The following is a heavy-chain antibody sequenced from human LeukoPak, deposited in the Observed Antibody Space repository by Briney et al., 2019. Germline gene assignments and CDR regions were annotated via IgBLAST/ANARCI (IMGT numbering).Heavy chain of an antibody. CDR2: IYTSGST. Sequence: SETLSLTCTVSGGSISSYYWSWIRQPAGKGLEWIGRIYTSGSTNYNPSLKSRVTISVDKSKNQFSLELSSVTAAHTAVYYCARAMIGYTFGPFDYWGQGTLVTVSS. CDR1: GGSISSYY. D-gene: IGHD5-18*01. V-gene: IGHV4-4*07. CDR3: ARAMIGYTFGPFDY. J-gene: IGHJ4*02.